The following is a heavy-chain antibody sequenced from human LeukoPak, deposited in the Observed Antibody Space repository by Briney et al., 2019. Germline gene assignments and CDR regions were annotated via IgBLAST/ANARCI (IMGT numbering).Heavy chain of an antibody. Sequence: ASVKVSCKASGGTFSSYAISWVRQAPGQGLEWMGRIIPILGIANYAQKFQGRVTITADKSTNTAYMELSSLRSEDTAVYYCARDRVAAAGTPNYFDYWGQGTLVTVSS. CDR2: IIPILGIA. CDR3: ARDRVAAAGTPNYFDY. D-gene: IGHD6-13*01. J-gene: IGHJ4*02. V-gene: IGHV1-69*04. CDR1: GGTFSSYA.